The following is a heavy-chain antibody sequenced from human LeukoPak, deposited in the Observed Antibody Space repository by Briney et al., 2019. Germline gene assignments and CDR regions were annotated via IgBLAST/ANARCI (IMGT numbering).Heavy chain of an antibody. J-gene: IGHJ3*01. CDR3: ARPAYTAAYDL. CDR1: GFTFSSYA. CDR2: MKGDGSEI. Sequence: PGGSLRLSCAASGFTFSSYAMSWVRQAPGKGLEWVANMKGDGSEIHYADSVKGRFTISRDNAKNTLYLQMNSLRAEDTALYYCARPAYTAAYDLWGRGTMVTVSS. V-gene: IGHV3-7*01. D-gene: IGHD3-16*01.